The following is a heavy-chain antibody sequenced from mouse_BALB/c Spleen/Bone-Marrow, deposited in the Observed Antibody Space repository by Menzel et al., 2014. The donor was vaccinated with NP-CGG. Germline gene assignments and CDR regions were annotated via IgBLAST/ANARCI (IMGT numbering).Heavy chain of an antibody. J-gene: IGHJ3*01. CDR3: ARKSYYDYDGRPWFAY. V-gene: IGHV5-9-3*01. CDR1: GFTFSSYA. D-gene: IGHD2-4*01. Sequence: EVQVVESGGGLVKPGGSLKLSCAASGFTFSSYAMSWVRQTPEKRLEWVATISSGGSYTDYPDSVKGRFTISRDNAKNTLYLKMSSQKSEDTAMYYCARKSYYDYDGRPWFAYWGQGTLVTVSA. CDR2: ISSGGSYT.